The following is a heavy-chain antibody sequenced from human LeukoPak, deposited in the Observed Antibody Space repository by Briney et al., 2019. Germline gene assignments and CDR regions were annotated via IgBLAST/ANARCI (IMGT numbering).Heavy chain of an antibody. J-gene: IGHJ4*02. CDR3: ARLYCSGGSCYSYYFDY. D-gene: IGHD2-15*01. CDR2: IYPVDSDT. CDR1: GSSFTIYC. V-gene: IGHV5-51*01. Sequence: GESLKISFQGSGSSFTIYCIGWVPQMPGKGLEGRGTIYPVDSDTRYSPSFQGQVTISADKSSSTAYLQWSSLKASDTAMYYCARLYCSGGSCYSYYFDYWGQGTLVTVSS.